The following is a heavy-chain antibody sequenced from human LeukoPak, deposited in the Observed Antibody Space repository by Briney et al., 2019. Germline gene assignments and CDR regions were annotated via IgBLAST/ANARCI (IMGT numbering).Heavy chain of an antibody. CDR2: ISAYNGNT. Sequence: ASVKVSCKASGYTFTSYGISWVRQAPGQGLEWMGWISAYNGNTNYAQKLQGRVTMTTDTSTSTAYMELRSLRSDDTAVYYCARDKFSLVTMGHWYYYGMDVWGQGTTVTVSS. D-gene: IGHD3-10*01. CDR1: GYTFTSYG. J-gene: IGHJ6*02. CDR3: ARDKFSLVTMGHWYYYGMDV. V-gene: IGHV1-18*01.